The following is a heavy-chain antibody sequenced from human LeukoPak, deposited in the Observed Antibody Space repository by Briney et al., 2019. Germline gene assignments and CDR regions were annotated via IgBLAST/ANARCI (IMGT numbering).Heavy chain of an antibody. CDR2: IYSGGST. CDR3: ALSYYDSGGPSLQGAFDI. D-gene: IGHD3-22*01. V-gene: IGHV3-53*01. CDR1: GFTVSSNY. J-gene: IGHJ3*02. Sequence: GGSLRLPCAASGFTVSSNYMSWVRQAPGKGLEWVSVIYSGGSTYYADSVKGRFTISRDNSKNTLYLQMNSLRAEDTAVYYCALSYYDSGGPSLQGAFDIWGQGTMVTVSS.